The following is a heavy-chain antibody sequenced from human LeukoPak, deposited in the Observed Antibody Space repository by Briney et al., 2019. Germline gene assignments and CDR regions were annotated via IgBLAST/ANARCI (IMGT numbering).Heavy chain of an antibody. CDR2: ISAYNGNT. J-gene: IGHJ4*02. V-gene: IGHV1-18*01. Sequence: ASVKVSCKASGYTFTSYGISWVRQVPGQGLEWMGWISAYNGNTNYAQKLQGRVTMTTDTSTSTAYMELRSLRSDDTAVYYCARNRYCSSTSCYAIDYWGQGTLVTVSS. D-gene: IGHD2-2*01. CDR3: ARNRYCSSTSCYAIDY. CDR1: GYTFTSYG.